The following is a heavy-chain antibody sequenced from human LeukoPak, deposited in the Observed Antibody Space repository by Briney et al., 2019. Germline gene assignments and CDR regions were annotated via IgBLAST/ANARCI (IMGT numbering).Heavy chain of an antibody. J-gene: IGHJ4*02. V-gene: IGHV4-59*11. CDR3: ATIKRGNIYGYFDF. D-gene: IGHD5-18*01. CDR2: MLDTVTT. Sequence: SETLSLTCTVSGGSMNSHYWSWIRQPPGKGLEWIGYMLDTVTTKDNPSLKSRFTLPADTSKNQFSLRLTSVTAADTAVYYCATIKRGNIYGYFDFWGQGILVTVSS. CDR1: GGSMNSHY.